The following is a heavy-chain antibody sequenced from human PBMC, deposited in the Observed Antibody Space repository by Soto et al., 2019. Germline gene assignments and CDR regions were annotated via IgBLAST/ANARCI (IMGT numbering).Heavy chain of an antibody. CDR1: GGSISSYY. CDR2: IYTSGST. Sequence: SETLSLTCTVSGGSISSYYWSWIRQPAGKGLEWIGRIYTSGSTNYNPSLKSRVTMSVDTSENQFSLKLSSVTAADTAVYYCARVAGRGGLNGMDVWGQGTTVTVSS. V-gene: IGHV4-4*07. CDR3: ARVAGRGGLNGMDV. J-gene: IGHJ6*02.